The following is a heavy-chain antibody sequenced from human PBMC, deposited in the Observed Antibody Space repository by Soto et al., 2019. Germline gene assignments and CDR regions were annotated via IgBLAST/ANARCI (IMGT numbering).Heavy chain of an antibody. J-gene: IGHJ6*04. D-gene: IGHD4-17*01. CDR3: ARLGETVTTFRALDV. CDR1: GFTFSSYS. CDR2: ISSSSSYI. Sequence: EVQLVESGGGLVKPGGSLRLSRAASGFTFSSYSMNWVRQAPGKGLEWVSSISSSSSYIYYADSVKGRFTISRDNAKNSVYLQMNSLGAEDTAVYYCARLGETVTTFRALDVWGKGTTVTVAS. V-gene: IGHV3-21*01.